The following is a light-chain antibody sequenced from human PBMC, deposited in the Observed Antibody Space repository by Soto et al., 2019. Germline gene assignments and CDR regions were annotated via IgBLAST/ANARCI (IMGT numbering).Light chain of an antibody. CDR2: DVS. Sequence: QPASVSGSPGQSITISCTGTSSDVGGYNYVSWYQQHPGKAPKLMIYDVSNRPSGVSNRFSGSKSGNTASLTISGLQAEDEADYYCSSYTSSSTVVFGGGTKLHRP. J-gene: IGLJ2*01. CDR3: SSYTSSSTVV. CDR1: SSDVGGYNY. V-gene: IGLV2-14*01.